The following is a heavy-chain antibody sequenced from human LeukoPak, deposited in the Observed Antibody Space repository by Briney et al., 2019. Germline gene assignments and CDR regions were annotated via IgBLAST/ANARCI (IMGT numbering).Heavy chain of an antibody. CDR1: GGTFSSYA. V-gene: IGHV1-69*01. Sequence: SVKVSCKASGGTFSSYAISWVRQAPGQGLEWMGGIIPIFGTANYAQKFQGRVTITADESTSTAYVELSSLRSEDTAVYYCARIHIDCSSTSCYTRYYFDYWGQGTLVTVSS. D-gene: IGHD2-2*02. CDR2: IIPIFGTA. CDR3: ARIHIDCSSTSCYTRYYFDY. J-gene: IGHJ4*02.